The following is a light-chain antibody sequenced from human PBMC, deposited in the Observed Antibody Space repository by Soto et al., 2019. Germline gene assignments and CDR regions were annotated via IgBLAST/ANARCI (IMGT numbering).Light chain of an antibody. CDR2: KAS. CDR3: HQYDSAPLT. CDR1: QNVNTW. V-gene: IGKV1-5*03. Sequence: DVQMTQSPSTLSASVGDRVTITCRASQNVNTWLAWYQQKPGRAPDLLIHKASTLETGVPSRFSGSGSGTEFTLSISSLQPADFATYYCHQYDSAPLTFGGGTKVEIK. J-gene: IGKJ4*01.